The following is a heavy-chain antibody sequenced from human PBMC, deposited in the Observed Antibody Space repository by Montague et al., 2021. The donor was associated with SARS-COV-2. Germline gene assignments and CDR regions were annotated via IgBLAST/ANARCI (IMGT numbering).Heavy chain of an antibody. CDR3: ARDSYDSTGLNWFDP. CDR1: GGSIITGSNFY. D-gene: IGHD3-22*01. J-gene: IGHJ5*02. Sequence: TLSLTCAVSGGSIITGSNFYWGWIRQSAGKGLEWIGRIHSSGGTNYNPSLKSRLTMSVDSSANQFSLKLTSVTAADTAVYYCARDSYDSTGLNWFDPWGQGLLVTVSS. CDR2: IHSSGGT. V-gene: IGHV4-61*02.